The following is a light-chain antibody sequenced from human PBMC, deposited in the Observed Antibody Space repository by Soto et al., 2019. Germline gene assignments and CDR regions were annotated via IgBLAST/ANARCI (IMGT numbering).Light chain of an antibody. V-gene: IGKV1-5*01. CDR2: AAS. J-gene: IGKJ1*01. CDR3: QQYKSYLRT. Sequence: DIQITQSPSTLSASVGDRDTITCLASQTISSWLAWYQQKPGKAPKILIYAASTLESGVSSRFSGRGSGTEFTLTINSLQPEDFATYYCQQYKSYLRTFGQGTKVDIK. CDR1: QTISSW.